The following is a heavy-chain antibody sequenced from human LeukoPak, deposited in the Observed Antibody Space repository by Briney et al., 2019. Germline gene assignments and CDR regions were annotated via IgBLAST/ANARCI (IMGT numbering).Heavy chain of an antibody. J-gene: IGHJ4*02. CDR1: GYTFTSYA. CDR3: ARVVRDSSVYRYYFDY. D-gene: IGHD3-22*01. V-gene: IGHV7-4-1*02. CDR2: INTNTGNP. Sequence: ASVKVSCKASGYTFTSYAMNWVRQAPGQGLEWMGWINTNTGNPTYAQGFTGRFVFSLDTSVSTAYLQISSLKAEDIAVYYCARVVRDSSVYRYYFDYWGQGTLVTVSS.